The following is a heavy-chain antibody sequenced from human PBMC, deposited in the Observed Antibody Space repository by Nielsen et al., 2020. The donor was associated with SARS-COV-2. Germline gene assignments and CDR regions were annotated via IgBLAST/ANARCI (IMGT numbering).Heavy chain of an antibody. CDR3: ASIVVVPGGMDV. CDR1: GYTFTSYD. D-gene: IGHD2-2*01. Sequence: ASVKVSCKASGYTFTSYDINWVRQAPGQGLEWMGRINPNSGGTNYAQKFQGRVTMTRDTSISTAYMELSRLRSDDTAVYYCASIVVVPGGMDVWGQGTTVTVSS. CDR2: INPNSGGT. V-gene: IGHV1-2*06. J-gene: IGHJ6*02.